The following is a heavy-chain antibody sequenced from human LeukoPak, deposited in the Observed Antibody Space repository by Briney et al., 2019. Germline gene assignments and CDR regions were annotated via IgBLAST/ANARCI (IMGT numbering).Heavy chain of an antibody. CDR3: AKGVGNSGWYYFDY. J-gene: IGHJ4*02. V-gene: IGHV3-23*01. CDR1: GLTFSSYA. CDR2: ISGGGDVT. Sequence: GGSLRLSCAASGLTFSSYAMSWVRQAPGKGLEWVSTISGGGDVTYYADSVKGRFTISRDNSKNTLYLHMSTLRAEDTAVYYCAKGVGNSGWYYFDYWGQGTLVTVSS. D-gene: IGHD6-19*01.